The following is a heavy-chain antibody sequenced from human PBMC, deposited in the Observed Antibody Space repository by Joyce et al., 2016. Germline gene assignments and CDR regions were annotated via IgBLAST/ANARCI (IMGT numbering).Heavy chain of an antibody. V-gene: IGHV1-46*01. CDR3: TRETPHTVWFDP. J-gene: IGHJ5*02. Sequence: YYMHWVRQAPGQGLEWVGTIYPSTGGTAYSQNFQARVTMTRDTSTSTVYMDLSSLRSEDTAVYFCTRETPHTVWFDPWGQGTLVIVSS. CDR1: YY. CDR2: IYPSTGGT.